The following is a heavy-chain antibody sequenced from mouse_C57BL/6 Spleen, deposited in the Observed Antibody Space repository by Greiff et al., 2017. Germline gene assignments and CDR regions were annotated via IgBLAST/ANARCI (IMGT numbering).Heavy chain of an antibody. CDR1: GFNIKNTY. Sequence: VQLKESVAELVRPGASVKLSCTASGFNIKNTYMHWVKQRPEQGLEWIGRIDPANGNTKYAPKFQGKATITADTSSNTAYLQLSSLTSEDTAIYYCARPQTGSYYAMDYWGQGTSVTVSS. V-gene: IGHV14-3*01. CDR3: ARPQTGSYYAMDY. J-gene: IGHJ4*01. CDR2: IDPANGNT. D-gene: IGHD4-1*01.